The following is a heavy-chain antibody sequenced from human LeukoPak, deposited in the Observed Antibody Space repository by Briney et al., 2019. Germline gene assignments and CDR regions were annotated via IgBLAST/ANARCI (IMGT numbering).Heavy chain of an antibody. CDR2: ISPGDSAT. V-gene: IGHV5-51*01. CDR3: AKPSATVTLGAFDN. CDR1: GYSFTSYW. J-gene: IGHJ3*02. Sequence: GGSLRLSCKGAGYSFTSYWIGWVRLLRGKGLGWMGIISPGDSATRYSPSFQGHVTITADNSINTAYLQWISLKASDTAMYYCAKPSATVTLGAFDNCGEGTMVTAAS. D-gene: IGHD4-17*01.